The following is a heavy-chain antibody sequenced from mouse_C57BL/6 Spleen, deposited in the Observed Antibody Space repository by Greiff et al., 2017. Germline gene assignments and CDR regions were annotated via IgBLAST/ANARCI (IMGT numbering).Heavy chain of an antibody. J-gene: IGHJ4*01. V-gene: IGHV5-16*01. Sequence: EVKLMESEGGLVQPGSSMKLSCTASGFTFSDYYMALVRQVPEKGLEWVANINYDGSSTYYLDSLKSRFIISRDNAKNILYLQMSSLKSEDTATYYCARDLYAMDYWGQGTSVTVSS. CDR2: INYDGSST. CDR1: GFTFSDYY. CDR3: ARDLYAMDY.